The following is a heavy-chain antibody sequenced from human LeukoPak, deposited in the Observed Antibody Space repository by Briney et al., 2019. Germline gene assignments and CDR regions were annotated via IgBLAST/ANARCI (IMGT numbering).Heavy chain of an antibody. D-gene: IGHD6-13*01. V-gene: IGHV4-34*01. CDR2: INHSGST. CDR3: ARTILIAAAGTGYYYMDV. J-gene: IGHJ6*03. CDR1: GGSFSGYY. Sequence: SETLSLTCAVYGGSFSGYYWSRIRQPPGKGLEWIGEINHSGSTNYNPSLKSRVTISVDTSKNQFSLKLSSVTAADTAVYYCARTILIAAAGTGYYYMDVWGKGTTVTVSS.